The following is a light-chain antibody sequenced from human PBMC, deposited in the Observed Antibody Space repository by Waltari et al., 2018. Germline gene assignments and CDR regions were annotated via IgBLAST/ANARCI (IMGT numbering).Light chain of an antibody. CDR2: DVN. Sequence: QSALTQPPSVSGSPEQSVTISCTGSTSAVGGYNSVSWYQQHPGKAPKPIIFDVNQRPSGVPDRFSGSKSGNTASLTISGLRPEDEADYHCCSYAGVHTFWLFGGGTKLTVL. J-gene: IGLJ3*02. CDR3: CSYAGVHTFWL. V-gene: IGLV2-11*01. CDR1: TSAVGGYNS.